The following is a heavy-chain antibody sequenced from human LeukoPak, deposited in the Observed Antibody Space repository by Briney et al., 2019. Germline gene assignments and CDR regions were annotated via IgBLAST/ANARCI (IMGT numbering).Heavy chain of an antibody. CDR3: ARHGSTWPYWYFDL. CDR1: GGSTTGYY. J-gene: IGHJ2*01. D-gene: IGHD1-26*01. V-gene: IGHV4-59*08. Sequence: SGTLSLTCTVSGGSTTGYYWSWIRQPPGKTLEWIGNIYYSGITNYNPSLKSRITISVDTSKNQFPLKLSSVTAADTALYHCARHGSTWPYWYFDLWGRGTLVTVSS. CDR2: IYYSGIT.